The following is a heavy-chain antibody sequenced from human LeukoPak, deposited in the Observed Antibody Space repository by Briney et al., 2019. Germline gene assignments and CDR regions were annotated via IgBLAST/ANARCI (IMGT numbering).Heavy chain of an antibody. D-gene: IGHD3-10*01. CDR3: ARVKGREGSTVIIDY. Sequence: SETLSLTCTVSGGSVNSGYYWSWIRQSPGQGLEWIGYISHSGSVNYNPSLKSRVTMSVDTSKNQFSLKLSSVTAADTAVYYCARVKGREGSTVIIDYWGQGTLVTVSS. CDR1: GGSVNSGYY. CDR2: ISHSGSV. V-gene: IGHV4-61*01. J-gene: IGHJ4*02.